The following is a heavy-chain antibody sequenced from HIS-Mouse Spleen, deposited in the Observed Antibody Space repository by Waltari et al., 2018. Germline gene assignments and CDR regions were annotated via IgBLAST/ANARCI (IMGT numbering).Heavy chain of an antibody. CDR2: SKPKRGGT. D-gene: IGHD6-19*01. Sequence: QVQLVQSGAEVKKPGASVKVSCKASGYTFTGDYMHWVRQAPGKGLEGMGGSKPKRGGTNYAQRFQGRVTMTRDTSISTAYMELSRLRSDDTAVYYCARDGGQWLVQNAFDIWGQGTMVTVSS. CDR1: GYTFTGDY. J-gene: IGHJ3*02. CDR3: ARDGGQWLVQNAFDI. V-gene: IGHV1-2*02.